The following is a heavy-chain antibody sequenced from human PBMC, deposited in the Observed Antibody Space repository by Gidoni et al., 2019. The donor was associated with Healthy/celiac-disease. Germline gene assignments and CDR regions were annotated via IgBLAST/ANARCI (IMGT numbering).Heavy chain of an antibody. CDR2: ISAYNGNT. D-gene: IGHD4-17*01. Sequence: QVQLVQSAAEVKKPGASVKVPCKAAGYTFNSYGISWVRQAPGQGLEWMGWISAYNGNTNYAQKLQGRVTMTTDTSSSTAYMERRSLRSDDPAVYYCARDRGDYGDSLPHAFDIWGQGTMVTVSS. CDR3: ARDRGDYGDSLPHAFDI. V-gene: IGHV1-18*01. CDR1: GYTFNSYG. J-gene: IGHJ3*02.